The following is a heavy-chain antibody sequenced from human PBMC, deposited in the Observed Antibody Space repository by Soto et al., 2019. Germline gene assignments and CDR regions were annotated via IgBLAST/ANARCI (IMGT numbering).Heavy chain of an antibody. CDR2: IIPIFGTA. V-gene: IGHV1-69*01. Sequence: QVQLVQSGAEVQKPGSSVKVSCKASGGTFSSYAISWVRQAPGQGLEWMGGIIPIFGTANYAQKFQGRVTITADESTSTAYMELSSLRSEDTAVYYCARAGTVVVPAANYYYYYGMDVWGQGTTVTVSS. CDR1: GGTFSSYA. J-gene: IGHJ6*02. CDR3: ARAGTVVVPAANYYYYYGMDV. D-gene: IGHD2-2*01.